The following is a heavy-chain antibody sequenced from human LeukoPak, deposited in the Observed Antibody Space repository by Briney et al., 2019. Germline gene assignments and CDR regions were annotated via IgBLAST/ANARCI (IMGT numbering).Heavy chain of an antibody. J-gene: IGHJ4*02. Sequence: SQTLSLTCTVPGYSFNSGAHYWSWIPQYPGKGLEWIGQIFFTGRTDYNPSLKSRLTISIDTSKNQFSMELSSVSVADTATYFCARDRASGMDFWGQGTLVTVSS. CDR2: IFFTGRT. CDR1: GYSFNSGAHY. V-gene: IGHV4-31*03. D-gene: IGHD3-10*01. CDR3: ARDRASGMDF.